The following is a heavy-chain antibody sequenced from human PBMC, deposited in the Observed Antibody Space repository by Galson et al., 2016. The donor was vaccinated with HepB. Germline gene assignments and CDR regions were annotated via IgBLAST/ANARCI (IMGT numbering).Heavy chain of an antibody. V-gene: IGHV2-5*01. Sequence: PALVKPTQTLTLTCAFSGFSLSTSGVGVGWIRQPPGKALEWLALIYWNDPKRYSPPLQIRLTITKDTSKKQVVLTMTNMDPVDTATYFCALTGSYQASDGFDIWGQGTMVTVSS. D-gene: IGHD1-26*01. CDR3: ALTGSYQASDGFDI. J-gene: IGHJ3*02. CDR1: GFSLSTSGVG. CDR2: IYWNDPK.